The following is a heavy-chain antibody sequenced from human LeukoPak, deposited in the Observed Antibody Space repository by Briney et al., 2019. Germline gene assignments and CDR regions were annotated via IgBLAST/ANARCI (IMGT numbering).Heavy chain of an antibody. J-gene: IGHJ3*02. D-gene: IGHD6-13*01. CDR3: AKDRGIGSSWYSGGFDI. CDR2: ISGSGGST. V-gene: IGHV3-23*01. Sequence: GGSLRLSCAVSGLTFSSHAMSWVRQAPGKGLEWVSLISGSGGSTYHADSVKGRSTTSRDNSKNTLYLQMNSLRVEDTAVYYCAKDRGIGSSWYSGGFDIWGQGTMVTVSS. CDR1: GLTFSSHA.